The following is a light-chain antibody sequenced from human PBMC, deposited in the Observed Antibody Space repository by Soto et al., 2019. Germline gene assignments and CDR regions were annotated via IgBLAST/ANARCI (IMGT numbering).Light chain of an antibody. CDR1: QTISGW. J-gene: IGKJ1*01. Sequence: DIQMTQSPSTLSASVGDTVTITCRASQTISGWLAWYQQRPGKAPNLLIFDASTLESGVPSRFSGSGSGTEFTLTISSLQPDDFATYYCQQYNGFSRTFGQGTKVDIK. CDR3: QQYNGFSRT. V-gene: IGKV1-5*01. CDR2: DAS.